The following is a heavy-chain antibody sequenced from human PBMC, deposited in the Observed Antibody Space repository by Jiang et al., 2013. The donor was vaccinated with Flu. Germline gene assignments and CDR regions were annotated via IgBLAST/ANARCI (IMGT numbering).Heavy chain of an antibody. CDR1: GGSISSGGYY. CDR3: ARADYYGSGSYYTNRYYFDY. J-gene: IGHJ4*02. V-gene: IGHV4-31*03. Sequence: GPGLVKPSQTLSLTCTVSGGSISSGGYYWSWIRQHPGKGLEWIGYIYYSGSTYYNPPLKSRVTISVDTSKNQFSLKLSSVTAADTAVYYCARADYYGSGSYYTNRYYFDYWAREPWSPSPQ. CDR2: IYYSGST. D-gene: IGHD3-10*01.